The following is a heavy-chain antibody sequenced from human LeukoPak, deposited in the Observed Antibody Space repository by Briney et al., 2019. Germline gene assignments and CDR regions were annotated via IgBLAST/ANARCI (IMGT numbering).Heavy chain of an antibody. CDR3: ASLWDYFDY. V-gene: IGHV4-4*09. Sequence: SETLSLTCTVSGGSISSYYWSWIRQPPGKGLEWIGYIYTSGSTNYNPPLKSRVTISVDTSKNQFSLKLSSVTAADTAVYYCASLWDYFDYWGQGTLVTVSS. J-gene: IGHJ4*02. CDR1: GGSISSYY. CDR2: IYTSGST. D-gene: IGHD3-10*01.